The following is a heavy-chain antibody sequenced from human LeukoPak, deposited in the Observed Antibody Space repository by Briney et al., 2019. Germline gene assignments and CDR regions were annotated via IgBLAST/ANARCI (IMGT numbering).Heavy chain of an antibody. D-gene: IGHD6-13*01. CDR1: GGSISSSNW. Sequence: ASETLSLTCAVSGGSISSSNWWSWVRQPPGKGLEWIGEIYHSGSTNYNPSLKSRVTMSVDKSKNQFSLKLSSVTAADTAVYYCARHSSSVEAFDIWGQGTMVTVSS. V-gene: IGHV4-4*02. J-gene: IGHJ3*02. CDR3: ARHSSSVEAFDI. CDR2: IYHSGST.